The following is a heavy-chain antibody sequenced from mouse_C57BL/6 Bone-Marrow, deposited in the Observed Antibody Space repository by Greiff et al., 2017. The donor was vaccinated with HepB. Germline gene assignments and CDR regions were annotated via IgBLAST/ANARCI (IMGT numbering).Heavy chain of an antibody. CDR2: LHPSDSDT. Sequence: QVQLQQPGAELVKPGASVKVSCKASGYTFPSYWMHWVKQRPGQGLEWIGRLHPSDSDTNYNQKFKGKATLTVDKSSSTAYMPLSSLTSEDSAVYYCAILGSSGYLYYFDYWGQGTTLTVSS. V-gene: IGHV1-74*01. CDR3: AILGSSGYLYYFDY. J-gene: IGHJ2*01. D-gene: IGHD3-2*02. CDR1: GYTFPSYW.